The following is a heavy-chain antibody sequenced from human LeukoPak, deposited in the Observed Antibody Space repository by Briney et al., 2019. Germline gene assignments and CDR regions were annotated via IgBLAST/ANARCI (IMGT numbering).Heavy chain of an antibody. V-gene: IGHV4-38-2*01. CDR3: ARVGFYYYYYMDV. J-gene: IGHJ6*03. Sequence: SETLSLTCAVSGYSISSGNYWGWIRQPPGKGLEWIGSIYHSGSTNYNPSLKSRVTISVDTSKNQFSLKLSSVTAADTAVYYCARVGFYYYYYMDVWGKGTTVTVSS. D-gene: IGHD5-12*01. CDR1: GYSISSGNY. CDR2: IYHSGST.